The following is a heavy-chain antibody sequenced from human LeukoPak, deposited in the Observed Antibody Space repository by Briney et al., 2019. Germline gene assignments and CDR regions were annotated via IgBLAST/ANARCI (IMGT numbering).Heavy chain of an antibody. CDR3: ATLPGYGDYPDY. CDR1: GGSISSYY. CDR2: IYYSGST. Sequence: SETLSLTCTVSGGSISSYYWSWIRQPPGKGLEWIGYIYYSGSTNYNPSLKSRVTISVDTSKNQFSLKLSFVTAADTAVYYCATLPGYGDYPDYWGQGTLVTVSS. V-gene: IGHV4-59*08. D-gene: IGHD4/OR15-4a*01. J-gene: IGHJ4*02.